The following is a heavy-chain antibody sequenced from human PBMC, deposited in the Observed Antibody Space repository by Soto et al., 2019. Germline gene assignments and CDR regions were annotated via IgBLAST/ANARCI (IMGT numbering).Heavy chain of an antibody. V-gene: IGHV3-23*01. Sequence: EVQLLESGGGLVQPGGSLRLSCAASGFTFSSYAMSWVRQAPGQGLEWVSASSGSGGSTYYADSVRGRFTISRDNSKNTLYLQMNSLRAEDTAVYYCAKDSSGKLNFDYWGQGTLVTVSS. CDR1: GFTFSSYA. D-gene: IGHD6-19*01. CDR3: AKDSSGKLNFDY. J-gene: IGHJ4*02. CDR2: SSGSGGST.